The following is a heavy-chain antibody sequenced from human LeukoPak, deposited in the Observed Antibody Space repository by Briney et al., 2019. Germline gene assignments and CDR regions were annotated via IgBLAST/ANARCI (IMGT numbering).Heavy chain of an antibody. J-gene: IGHJ5*02. V-gene: IGHV3-33*06. CDR3: AKDLRQLPTGWFDP. CDR1: GFTFSSYG. D-gene: IGHD1-1*01. Sequence: PGRSLRLSCAASGFTFSSYGMHWVRQAPGKGLEWVAVIWYDGSNKYYADSVKGRFTISRDNSMNTLFLQMNSLTAEDTAVYYCAKDLRQLPTGWFDPWGQGTLVTVSS. CDR2: IWYDGSNK.